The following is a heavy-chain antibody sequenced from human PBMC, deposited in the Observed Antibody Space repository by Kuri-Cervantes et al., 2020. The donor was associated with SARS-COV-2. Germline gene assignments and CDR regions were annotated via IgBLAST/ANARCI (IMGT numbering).Heavy chain of an antibody. V-gene: IGHV3-30-3*01. CDR3: ARDGAFTIFGVVIIGDY. CDR2: ISYDGSNK. Sequence: GESLKISCAASGFTFSSYAMSWVRQAPGKGLEWVAVISYDGSNKYYADSVKGRFTISRDNSKNTLYLQMNSLRAEDTAVYYCARDGAFTIFGVVIIGDYWGQGTLVTVSS. CDR1: GFTFSSYA. J-gene: IGHJ4*02. D-gene: IGHD3-3*01.